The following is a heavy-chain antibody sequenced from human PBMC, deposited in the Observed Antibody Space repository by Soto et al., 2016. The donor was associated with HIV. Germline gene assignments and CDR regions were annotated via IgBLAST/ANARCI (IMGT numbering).Heavy chain of an antibody. J-gene: IGHJ3*02. CDR1: GYIFTSYG. CDR2: ITPMFDTT. V-gene: IGHV1-69*13. Sequence: QVQLVQSGAEMKKPGASVKVSCKASGYIFTSYGISWVRQAPGQGLEWMGVITPMFDTTNYAQNFQGRVTITADESTSTAYMELNSLRFDDTAVYYCARGSVLSAFDIWGQGTMVIVSS. CDR3: ARGSVLSAFDI.